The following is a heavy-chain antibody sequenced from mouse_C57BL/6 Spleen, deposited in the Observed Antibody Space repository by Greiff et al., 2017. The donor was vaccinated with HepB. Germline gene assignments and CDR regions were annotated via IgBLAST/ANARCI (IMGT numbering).Heavy chain of an antibody. D-gene: IGHD1-2*01. V-gene: IGHV2-2*01. CDR3: ASPRFGYGLDY. J-gene: IGHJ2*01. Sequence: QVQLKESGPGLVQPSQSLSITCTVSGFSLTSYGVHWVRQSPGKGLEWLGVIWSGGSTDYNAAFISRLSISKDNSKSQVFFKMNSLQADDTAIYYCASPRFGYGLDYWGQGTTLTVSS. CDR2: IWSGGST. CDR1: GFSLTSYG.